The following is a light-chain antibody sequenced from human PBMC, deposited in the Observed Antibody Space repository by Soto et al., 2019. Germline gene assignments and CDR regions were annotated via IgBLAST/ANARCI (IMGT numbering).Light chain of an antibody. J-gene: IGKJ4*01. V-gene: IGKV1-9*01. CDR1: QGISTF. CDR3: QQLHSYPLT. Sequence: IQLAQSPSSLSASMGDRVTITCRAGQGISTFLAWYQQTPRKAPKLLIYAASTLQSGVPSRFSGSGSGTDFTLTISSLQPEDFATYYCQQLHSYPLTFGGGTKVDI. CDR2: AAS.